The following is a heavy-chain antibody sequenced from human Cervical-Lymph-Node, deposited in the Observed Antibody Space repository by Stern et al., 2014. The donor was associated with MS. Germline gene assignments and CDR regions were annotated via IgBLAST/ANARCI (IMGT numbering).Heavy chain of an antibody. V-gene: IGHV4-4*02. CDR2: VSHLGST. CDR1: GGSISRSKW. Sequence: QVQLQESGPGVVKPSGTLSLTCGVSGGSISRSKWRSWVRQPPGKGLEWIGEVSHLGSTNYTPSLKIRVSISLDKSNNQVPLKMASVTAADTAVYYCASGHDAFALWGQGTLVTVSS. CDR3: ASGHDAFAL. J-gene: IGHJ3*01.